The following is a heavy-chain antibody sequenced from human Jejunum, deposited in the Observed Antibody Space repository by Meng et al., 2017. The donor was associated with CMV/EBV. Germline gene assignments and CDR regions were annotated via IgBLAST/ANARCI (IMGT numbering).Heavy chain of an antibody. Sequence: CAASGFTFSDAWMNWVRQAPGKGLEWVGRIKSETYGGTTDYAAPVKGRFTISRDDSKNMLYLQMNSLKTEDTAVYYCTTVGPYSRSVYWGQGTLVTVSS. D-gene: IGHD1-14*01. CDR1: GFTFSDAW. J-gene: IGHJ4*02. CDR2: IKSETYGGTT. V-gene: IGHV3-15*07. CDR3: TTVGPYSRSVY.